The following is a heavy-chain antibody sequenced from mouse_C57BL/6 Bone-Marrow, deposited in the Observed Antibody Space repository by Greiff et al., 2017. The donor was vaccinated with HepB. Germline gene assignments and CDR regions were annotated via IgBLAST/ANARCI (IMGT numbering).Heavy chain of an antibody. CDR2: IRSKSNNYAT. J-gene: IGHJ4*01. CDR3: VRLRRYAMDY. V-gene: IGHV10-1*01. Sequence: EVKLMESGGGLVQPKGSLKLSCAASGFSFNTYAMNWVRQAPGKGLEWVARIRSKSNNYATYYADSVKDRFTISRDDSESMLYLQMNNLKTEDTAMYYCVRLRRYAMDYWGQGTSVTVSS. D-gene: IGHD2-12*01. CDR1: GFSFNTYA.